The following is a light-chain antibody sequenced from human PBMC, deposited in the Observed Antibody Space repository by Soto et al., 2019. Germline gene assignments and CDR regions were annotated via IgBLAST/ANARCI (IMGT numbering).Light chain of an antibody. Sequence: QSVLTQPASLFGSPGQSITTPAMEPSMAIGGYNYVSWYQKHPGEAPKLVIYGVSNRPSGVSNRFSGSKFDNTASLTISGLQADDEADYYCSSYTITSAPVFGTGTKLTVL. V-gene: IGLV2-14*03. CDR1: SMAIGGYNY. J-gene: IGLJ1*01. CDR2: GVS. CDR3: SSYTITSAPV.